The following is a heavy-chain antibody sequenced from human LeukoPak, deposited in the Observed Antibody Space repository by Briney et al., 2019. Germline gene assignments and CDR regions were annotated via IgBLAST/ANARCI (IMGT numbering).Heavy chain of an antibody. Sequence: PSETLSLTCTVSGGSLSSYYWSWIRQPPGKGLEWIGYIYYSGSTNYNPSLKSRVTISVDTSKNQFSLKLSSVTAADTAVYYCARGEGVFDYWGQRTLVTVSS. CDR3: ARGEGVFDY. CDR1: GGSLSSYY. CDR2: IYYSGST. J-gene: IGHJ4*02. V-gene: IGHV4-59*01. D-gene: IGHD1-26*01.